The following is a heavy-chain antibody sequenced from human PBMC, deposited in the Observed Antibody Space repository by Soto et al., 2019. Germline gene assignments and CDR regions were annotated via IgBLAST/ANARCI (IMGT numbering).Heavy chain of an antibody. J-gene: IGHJ4*02. Sequence: PSETLSLTCTISGGSITMYYWTWIRQPPGKGLEWIGYIYYSGSTTYNPSLKSRVTISVDTSKNQFSLKMRTVTDADTAVYYCASLAAAGLDYWGQGTLVTVSS. V-gene: IGHV4-59*01. CDR3: ASLAAAGLDY. D-gene: IGHD6-13*01. CDR1: GGSITMYY. CDR2: IYYSGST.